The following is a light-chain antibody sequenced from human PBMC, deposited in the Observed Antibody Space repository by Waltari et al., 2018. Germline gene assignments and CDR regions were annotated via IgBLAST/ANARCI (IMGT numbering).Light chain of an antibody. Sequence: QSVLTQPPSASGTPGQRVTTTCSGSSSNLGSNSVNWYQHLPGAAPKLLIYSDNQRPSGVPDRFSGSKSGASASLAISGLQSEDEADYYCAAWDVSLNGLVFGGGTKLTVL. CDR3: AAWDVSLNGLV. CDR1: SSNLGSNS. J-gene: IGLJ2*01. CDR2: SDN. V-gene: IGLV1-44*01.